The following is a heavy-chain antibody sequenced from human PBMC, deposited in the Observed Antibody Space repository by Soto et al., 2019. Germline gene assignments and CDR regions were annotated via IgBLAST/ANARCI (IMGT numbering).Heavy chain of an antibody. CDR2: ISGSGST. V-gene: IGHV4-30-4*01. D-gene: IGHD5-18*01. Sequence: ASETLSLTCTVSGGSVSSGYNYWSWIRQSPGKGLEWIGYISGSGSTGYNPSLKNRLTMSVDRSKNQFTLRLTSVTAADTAVYFCATESGSTYGYFDYWGQGTKVTVS. CDR1: GGSVSSGYNY. CDR3: ATESGSTYGYFDY. J-gene: IGHJ4*02.